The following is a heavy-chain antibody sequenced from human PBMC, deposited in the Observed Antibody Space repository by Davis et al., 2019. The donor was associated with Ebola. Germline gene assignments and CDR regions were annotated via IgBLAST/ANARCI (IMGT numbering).Heavy chain of an antibody. CDR2: IYTDGRM. CDR3: ARGGYYDSSGYSHAAFDI. D-gene: IGHD3-22*01. J-gene: IGHJ3*02. Sequence: GESLKISCAASGFSVSDKYMSWVRQAPGKGLEWVSVIYTDGRMYHADSVKGRFTISRDNAKNSLYLQMNSLRPEDTAVYHCARGGYYDSSGYSHAAFDIWGQGTMVTVSS. V-gene: IGHV3-66*01. CDR1: GFSVSDKY.